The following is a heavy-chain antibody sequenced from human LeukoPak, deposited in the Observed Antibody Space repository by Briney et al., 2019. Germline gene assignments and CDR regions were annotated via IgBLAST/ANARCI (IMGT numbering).Heavy chain of an antibody. D-gene: IGHD3-22*01. CDR1: GYTFTSYY. Sequence: PGASVNVSCKASGYTFTSYYMHWVRQAPGQGLEWMGIINPSGGSTSYAQKFQGRVTMTRDTSTSTVYMELSSLRSEDTAVYYCATGVYYYDSSGYSQFDYWGQGTLVTVSS. CDR3: ATGVYYYDSSGYSQFDY. J-gene: IGHJ4*02. V-gene: IGHV1-46*01. CDR2: INPSGGST.